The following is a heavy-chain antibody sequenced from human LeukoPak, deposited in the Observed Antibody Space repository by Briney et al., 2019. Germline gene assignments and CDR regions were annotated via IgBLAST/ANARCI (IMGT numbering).Heavy chain of an antibody. V-gene: IGHV1-2*02. Sequence: GASVKVSCKASGYTFTSYGISWVRQAPGQGLEWMGWINPNSGDTHYAQKFQGRVTMTRDTSISTAYMELSRLRSDDTAVYYCARDQGRGYSYGLYYFDYWGQGTPVTVSS. CDR1: GYTFTSYG. D-gene: IGHD5-18*01. CDR3: ARDQGRGYSYGLYYFDY. J-gene: IGHJ4*02. CDR2: INPNSGDT.